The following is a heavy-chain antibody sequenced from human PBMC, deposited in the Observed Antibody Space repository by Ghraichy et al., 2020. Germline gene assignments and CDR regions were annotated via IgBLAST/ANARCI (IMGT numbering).Heavy chain of an antibody. CDR2: IYYTGST. CDR3: ARETTGTTVHGYYYYYGMDV. Sequence: SETLSLTCTVSGDSINSYYWSWIRQPPGKGLEWIGYIYYTGSTNYNPSLKSRVTISVDTSKNQFSLKLSSVTAADTAVYYCARETTGTTVHGYYYYYGMDVWGQGTTVTVSS. J-gene: IGHJ6*02. D-gene: IGHD1-1*01. CDR1: GDSINSYY. V-gene: IGHV4-59*01.